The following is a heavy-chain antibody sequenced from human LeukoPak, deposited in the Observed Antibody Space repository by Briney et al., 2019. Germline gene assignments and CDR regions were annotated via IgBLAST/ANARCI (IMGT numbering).Heavy chain of an antibody. D-gene: IGHD3-10*01. CDR2: IRDSGDIA. J-gene: IGHJ4*02. V-gene: IGHV3-23*01. Sequence: GGSLRLSCVASGFTFSSYAMSWVRQAPGKELEWVSSIRDSGDIAHYADSVRGRFTISRDNSKNTLYLQMSSLRPEDTAVYFCAKQTTGYYGSGVGFWGQGALVTVSS. CDR1: GFTFSSYA. CDR3: AKQTTGYYGSGVGF.